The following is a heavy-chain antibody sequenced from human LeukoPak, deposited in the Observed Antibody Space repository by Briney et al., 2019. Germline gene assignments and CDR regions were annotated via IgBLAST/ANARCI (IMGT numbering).Heavy chain of an antibody. J-gene: IGHJ3*02. D-gene: IGHD6-6*01. CDR2: IWYDGSNK. Sequence: PGGSLRLSCAASGFTFSNYGMHWVRQAPGKGLEWVAVIWYDGSNKYYADSVKGRFTVSRDNSKNMLYLQMNSLSAEDTAVYYCAKVKQLGYDAFDIWGQGTMVTVSS. CDR3: AKVKQLGYDAFDI. CDR1: GFTFSNYG. V-gene: IGHV3-33*06.